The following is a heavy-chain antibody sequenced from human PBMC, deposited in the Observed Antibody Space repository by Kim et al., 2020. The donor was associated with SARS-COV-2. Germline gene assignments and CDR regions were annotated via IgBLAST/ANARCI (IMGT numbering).Heavy chain of an antibody. D-gene: IGHD3-22*01. CDR2: ISGSGGST. Sequence: GGSLRLSCGGFGFTFSYYDMSWVRQAPGKGPEWVSVISGSGGSTNYADSVKGRFTISRDNSKNTLYLQMNSLRAEDTAVYYCAKVHYYDSSGYFDYWGQG. CDR3: AKVHYYDSSGYFDY. J-gene: IGHJ4*02. V-gene: IGHV3-23*01. CDR1: GFTFSYYD.